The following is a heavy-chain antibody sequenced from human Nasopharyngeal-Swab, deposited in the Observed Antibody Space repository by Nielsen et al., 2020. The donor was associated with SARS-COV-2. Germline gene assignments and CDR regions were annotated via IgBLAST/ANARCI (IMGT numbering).Heavy chain of an antibody. V-gene: IGHV4-34*01. CDR3: ARETGSGSYFGMDV. CDR2: INYSGST. J-gene: IGHJ6*02. D-gene: IGHD3-10*01. Sequence: WIRQPPGKGLEWIGEINYSGSTNYNPSLNSRLTISIDRSKNQFSLKLGSVTAADTSVYYCARETGSGSYFGMDVWGQGTTVTVSS.